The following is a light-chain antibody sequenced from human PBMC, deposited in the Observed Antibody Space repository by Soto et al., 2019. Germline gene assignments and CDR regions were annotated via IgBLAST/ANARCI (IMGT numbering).Light chain of an antibody. CDR3: QQFDRLPWT. CDR1: QDIHTY. V-gene: IGKV1-33*01. CDR2: DAS. J-gene: IGKJ4*01. Sequence: DIEMTQSPSSLSASVGARVTIACQASQDIHTYVNWYQQKPGKAPKVLIYDASNLVTGVPSRFRGSGSGTGFTFTISSLQPEDSATYFCQQFDRLPWTFGRGTKVELK.